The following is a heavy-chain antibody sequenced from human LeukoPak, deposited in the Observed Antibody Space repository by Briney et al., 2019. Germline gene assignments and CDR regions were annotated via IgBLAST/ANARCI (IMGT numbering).Heavy chain of an antibody. CDR3: AKSPYSGAARGAFDI. CDR2: ISGSGGGT. Sequence: PGGPLRLSCAASGFTFSTYAMNWVRQAPGEGLEWVSVISGSGGGTYYADSVKGRFTISRDDSKNMLFLQMNSLRAEDTALYYCAKSPYSGAARGAFDIWGQGTMVTVSS. V-gene: IGHV3-23*01. D-gene: IGHD6-6*01. J-gene: IGHJ3*02. CDR1: GFTFSTYA.